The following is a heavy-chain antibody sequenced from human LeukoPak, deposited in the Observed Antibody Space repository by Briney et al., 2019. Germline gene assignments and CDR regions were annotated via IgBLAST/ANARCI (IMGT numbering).Heavy chain of an antibody. CDR3: ARGTGGDPYHFQH. D-gene: IGHD2-21*02. CDR1: GGSISSGGYY. J-gene: IGHJ1*01. CDR2: IYYSGST. Sequence: SETLSLTCTVSGGSISSGGYYWSWIRQPPGKGLEWIAYIYYSGSTYYNPSLKSRVTISLDTSKNHFSLKLSSVTAADTAVYYCARGTGGDPYHFQHWGQGTLVTVSS. V-gene: IGHV4-31*03.